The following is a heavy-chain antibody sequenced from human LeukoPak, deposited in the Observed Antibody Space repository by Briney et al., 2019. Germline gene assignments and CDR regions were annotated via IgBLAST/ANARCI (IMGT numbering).Heavy chain of an antibody. V-gene: IGHV1-46*01. J-gene: IGHJ6*03. CDR1: GYTFTSYY. Sequence: ASVKVSCKASGYTFTSYYMHWVRQAPGQGLEWMGIINPSGGSTSYAQKFQGRVTMTRDTSTSTVYMELSSLRSEDTAVYYCARVSWAAAGTGGAHGYYYYMDVWGKGTTVTVSS. D-gene: IGHD6-13*01. CDR3: ARVSWAAAGTGGAHGYYYYMDV. CDR2: INPSGGST.